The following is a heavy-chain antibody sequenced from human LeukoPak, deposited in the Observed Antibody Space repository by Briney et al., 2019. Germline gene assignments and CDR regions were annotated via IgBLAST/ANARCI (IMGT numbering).Heavy chain of an antibody. CDR3: ARDYTGPRRYCSGGSCSNWYFDL. CDR2: IYYSGST. D-gene: IGHD2-15*01. Sequence: SETLSLTCTVSGGSISSYYWSWIRQPPGKGLEWIGYIYYSGSTNYNPSLKSRVTISVDTSKNQFSLKLSSVTAADTAVYYCARDYTGPRRYCSGGSCSNWYFDLWGRGTLVTVSS. J-gene: IGHJ2*01. V-gene: IGHV4-59*01. CDR1: GGSISSYY.